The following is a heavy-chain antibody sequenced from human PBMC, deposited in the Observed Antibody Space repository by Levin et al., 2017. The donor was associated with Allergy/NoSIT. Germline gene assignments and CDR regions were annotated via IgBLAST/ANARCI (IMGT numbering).Heavy chain of an antibody. CDR3: ASHKGWNFAWDFDY. D-gene: IGHD1-7*01. Sequence: SETLSLTCAVSGYSISSGYYWGWIRQPPGKGLEWIGSIYHSGSTYYNPSLKSRVTISVDTSKNQFSLKLSSVTAADTAVYYCASHKGWNFAWDFDYWGQGTLVTVSS. J-gene: IGHJ4*02. CDR2: IYHSGST. V-gene: IGHV4-38-2*01. CDR1: GYSISSGYY.